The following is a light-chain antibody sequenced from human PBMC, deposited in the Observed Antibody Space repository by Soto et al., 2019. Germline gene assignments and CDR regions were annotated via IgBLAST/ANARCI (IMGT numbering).Light chain of an antibody. V-gene: IGKV3-20*01. CDR2: GSS. J-gene: IGKJ1*01. CDR1: QSVSSTY. CDR3: QQYDSSPRT. Sequence: EIVLTQSPCTLSLSPGERATLSCRASQSVSSTYLAWYQQKAGQAPRLLIYGSSSRATGIPDRFSGSGSGTDFTLTISRLEPEDFAVYYCQQYDSSPRTFGHGTKVDIK.